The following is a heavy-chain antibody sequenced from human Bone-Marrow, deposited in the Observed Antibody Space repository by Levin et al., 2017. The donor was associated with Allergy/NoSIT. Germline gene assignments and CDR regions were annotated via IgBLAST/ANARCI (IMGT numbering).Heavy chain of an antibody. J-gene: IGHJ4*02. D-gene: IGHD5-12*01. CDR1: GFTFSSYA. CDR3: ARDGGRMVATFLEGYYFDY. Sequence: GGSLRLSCAASGFTFSSYAMHWVRQAPGKGLEWVAVISYDGSNKYYADSVKGRFTISRDNSKNTLYLQMNSLRAEDTAVYYCARDGGRMVATFLEGYYFDYWGQGTLVTVSS. CDR2: ISYDGSNK. V-gene: IGHV3-30*04.